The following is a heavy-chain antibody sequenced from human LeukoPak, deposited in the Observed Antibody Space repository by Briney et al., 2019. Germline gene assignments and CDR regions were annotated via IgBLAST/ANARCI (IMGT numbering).Heavy chain of an antibody. CDR2: INTDGSST. D-gene: IGHD3-16*01. J-gene: IGHJ4*02. CDR3: ARGSDVWGRSFDY. V-gene: IGHV3-74*01. Sequence: GGSLRLSCVASGFTFSAYWMHWVRQAPGKGLVWVSRINTDGSSTSYADSVKGRFTISRDNAKNTLYLQMNSLRAEDTAVYYCARGSDVWGRSFDYWGQGTLVTVSS. CDR1: GFTFSAYW.